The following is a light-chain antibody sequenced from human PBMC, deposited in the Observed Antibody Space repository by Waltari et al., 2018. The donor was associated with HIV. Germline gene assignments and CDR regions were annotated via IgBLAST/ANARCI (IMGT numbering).Light chain of an antibody. CDR3: QAWVTGTVV. V-gene: IGLV3-1*01. J-gene: IGLJ2*01. CDR1: KLEDKY. CDR2: QDN. Sequence: SYELTQPPSVSVSPGQTANITCSGDKLEDKYTCWYQQKPGQSPVLVIFQDNKRPSGIPERFSASNSGNTATLTISGTQAIDEADYYCQAWVTGTVVFGGGTKLTVL.